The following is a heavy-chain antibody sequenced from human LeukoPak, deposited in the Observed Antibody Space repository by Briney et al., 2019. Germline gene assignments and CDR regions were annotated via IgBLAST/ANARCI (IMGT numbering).Heavy chain of an antibody. CDR3: ARDTDTAYFDY. CDR2: IYYSGST. Sequence: SETLSLTCTVSGGSIGSYYWSWIRQPPGKGLEWIGYIYYSGSTNYNPSLKSRVTISVDTSKNQFSLKLSSVTAADTAVYYCARDTDTAYFDYWGQGTLVTVSS. CDR1: GGSIGSYY. J-gene: IGHJ4*02. V-gene: IGHV4-59*01. D-gene: IGHD5-18*01.